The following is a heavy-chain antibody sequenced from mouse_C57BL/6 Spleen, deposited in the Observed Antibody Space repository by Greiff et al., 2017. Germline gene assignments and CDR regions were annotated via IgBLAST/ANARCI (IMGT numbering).Heavy chain of an antibody. D-gene: IGHD2-4*01. V-gene: IGHV1-80*01. CDR1: GYAFSSYW. CDR3: ARSGDYDGAWFAY. CDR2: LYPGDGDT. J-gene: IGHJ3*01. Sequence: QVQLQQSGAELVKPGASVKISCKASGYAFSSYWMNWVKQRPGKGLEWIGQLYPGDGDTNYNGKFKGKATLTADKSSSTAYMQLSSLTSEDSAVYFCARSGDYDGAWFAYWGQGTLVTVSA.